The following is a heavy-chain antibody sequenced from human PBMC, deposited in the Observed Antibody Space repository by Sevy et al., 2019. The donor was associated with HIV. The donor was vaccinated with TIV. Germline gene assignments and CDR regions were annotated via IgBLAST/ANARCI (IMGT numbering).Heavy chain of an antibody. D-gene: IGHD2-15*01. V-gene: IGHV4-34*01. Sequence: SETLSLTCAVYGGSFSGYYWSWIRQPPGKGLEWIGEINHSGSTNYNPSLKSRVTISVDTSKNQFSLKLSSVTAADTAVYYGARGPNRDIVVVVAATSGDYGMDVWGQGTTVTVSS. CDR2: INHSGST. CDR3: ARGPNRDIVVVVAATSGDYGMDV. J-gene: IGHJ6*02. CDR1: GGSFSGYY.